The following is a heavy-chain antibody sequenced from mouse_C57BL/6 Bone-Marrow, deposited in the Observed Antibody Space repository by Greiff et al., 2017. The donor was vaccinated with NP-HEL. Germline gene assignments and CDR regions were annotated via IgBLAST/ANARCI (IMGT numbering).Heavy chain of an antibody. D-gene: IGHD1-1*01. CDR2: INPNYGTT. CDR1: GYSFTDYN. Sequence: EVKLMESGPELVKPGASVKISCKASGYSFTDYNMNWVKQSNGKSLEWIGVINPNYGTTSYNQKFKGKATLTVDQSSSTAYMQLNSLTSEDSAVYYCAREGELLRTMDYWGQGTSVTVSS. CDR3: AREGELLRTMDY. V-gene: IGHV1-39*01. J-gene: IGHJ4*01.